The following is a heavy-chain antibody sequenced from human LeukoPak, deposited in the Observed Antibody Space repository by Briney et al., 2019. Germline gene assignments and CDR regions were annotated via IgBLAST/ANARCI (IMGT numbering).Heavy chain of an antibody. D-gene: IGHD1-7*01. CDR2: INHSGST. J-gene: IGHJ4*02. V-gene: IGHV4-34*01. CDR1: GGSFSGYY. CDR3: ARLTFQLRIDY. Sequence: SETLSLTCAVYGGSFSGYYWSWIRQPPGKGLEWIGEINHSGSTNYNPSLKSRVTISVDTSKNQFSLKLSSVTAADTAVYYCARLTFQLRIDYWGQGTLVTVSS.